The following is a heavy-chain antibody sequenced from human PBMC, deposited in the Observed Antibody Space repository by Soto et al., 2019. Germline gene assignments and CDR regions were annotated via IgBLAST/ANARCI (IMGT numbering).Heavy chain of an antibody. Sequence: ASVKVSCKASGYTFTSYGISWVRQAPGQGLEWMGWISAYNGNTNYAQKLQGRVTMTTDTSTSTAYMELSSLRSDDTAVYYCARHSSDCTNGVCYFDNYYYYGMDVWGQGTTVTVSS. V-gene: IGHV1-18*01. CDR3: ARHSSDCTNGVCYFDNYYYYGMDV. D-gene: IGHD2-8*01. CDR2: ISAYNGNT. CDR1: GYTFTSYG. J-gene: IGHJ6*02.